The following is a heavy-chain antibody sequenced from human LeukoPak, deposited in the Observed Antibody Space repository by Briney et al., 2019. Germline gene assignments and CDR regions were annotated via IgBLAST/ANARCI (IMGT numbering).Heavy chain of an antibody. CDR1: GFTFSSYG. CDR3: AKGDEIRQSDY. CDR2: ISGSGGST. V-gene: IGHV3-23*01. J-gene: IGHJ4*02. Sequence: GGSLRLSCAASGFTFSSYGMSWVRQAPGKGLEWVSAISGSGGSTYYADSVKGWFTISRDNSKNTLYLQMNSLRAEDTAVYYCAKGDEIRQSDYWGQGTLVTVSS.